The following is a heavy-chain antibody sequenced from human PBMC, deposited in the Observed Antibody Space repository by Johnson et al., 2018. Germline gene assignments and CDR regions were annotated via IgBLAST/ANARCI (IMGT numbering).Heavy chain of an antibody. V-gene: IGHV3-13*01. CDR2: IGTAGDT. CDR3: AKERYGDYGGMDV. CDR1: GFTFSSYD. Sequence: VQLQESGGGLVQPGGSLRLSCAASGFTFSSYDMHWVRQATGKGLEWVSAIGTAGDTYYPGSVKGRFTISRDNSKNTLYLQMNSLRAEDTAVYYCAKERYGDYGGMDVWGQGTTVTVSS. D-gene: IGHD4-17*01. J-gene: IGHJ6*02.